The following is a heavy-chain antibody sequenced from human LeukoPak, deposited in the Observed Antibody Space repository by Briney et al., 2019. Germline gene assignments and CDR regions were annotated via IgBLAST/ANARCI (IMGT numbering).Heavy chain of an antibody. CDR1: GYTFTSYA. V-gene: IGHV7-4-1*02. CDR3: ASSPAHPIGYYYMDV. Sequence: GASVKVSCKASGYTFTSYAMNWVRQAPGQGLEWMGWINTNTGNPTYAQGFTGRFVFSLDTSVSTAYLQISSLKAEDTAVYYCASSPAHPIGYYYMDVWGKGTTVTVSS. J-gene: IGHJ6*03. CDR2: INTNTGNP.